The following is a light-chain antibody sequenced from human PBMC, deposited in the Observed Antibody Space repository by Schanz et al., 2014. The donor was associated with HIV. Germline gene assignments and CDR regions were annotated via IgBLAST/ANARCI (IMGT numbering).Light chain of an antibody. CDR2: ADI. J-gene: IGLJ3*02. CDR3: ASWDDSLKGWV. V-gene: IGLV1-44*01. Sequence: QSVLTQPPSASGTPGQRVTISCSGGSSNIGSNAVSWSQPLPGTAPKLLIQADIQRPSGVPDRFSGSKSGTSASLAISGLQSEDEGDYYCASWDDSLKGWVFGGGTKLTVL. CDR1: SSNIGSNA.